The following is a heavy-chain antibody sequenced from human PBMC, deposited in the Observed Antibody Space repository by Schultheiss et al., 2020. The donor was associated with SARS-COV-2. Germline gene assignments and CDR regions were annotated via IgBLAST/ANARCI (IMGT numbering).Heavy chain of an antibody. CDR1: GYTFTGHY. CDR3: ASPAGGSYQKGGFDP. D-gene: IGHD1-26*01. CDR2: IDPNSGGT. Sequence: ASVKVSCKTSGYTFTGHYMHWVRQAPGQGLEWMGWIDPNSGGTNYAQKFQGRVTITADESTSTAYVELSSLRSEDTAVYYCASPAGGSYQKGGFDPWGQGGLVTVSS. J-gene: IGHJ5*02. V-gene: IGHV1-2*02.